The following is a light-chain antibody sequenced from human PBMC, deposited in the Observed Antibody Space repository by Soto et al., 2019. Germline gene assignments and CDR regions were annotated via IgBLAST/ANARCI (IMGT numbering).Light chain of an antibody. CDR2: DAS. J-gene: IGKJ1*01. CDR1: QSISGS. CDR3: QQYYKYST. Sequence: IQMTQSPSTLSASVGDTVTITCRASQSISGSLAWYQQKPGKAPNLLIYDASTLQGGVPSRFSGSGSGTVFTLTVTLLQPEDFATYFCQQYYKYSTFGHGTKVDVK. V-gene: IGKV1-5*01.